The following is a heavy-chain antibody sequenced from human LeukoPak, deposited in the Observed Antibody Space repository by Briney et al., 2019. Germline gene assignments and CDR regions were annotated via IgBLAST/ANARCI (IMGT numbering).Heavy chain of an antibody. V-gene: IGHV4-59*01. CDR1: GGSINNYY. J-gene: IGHJ4*02. CDR2: IYYSGST. D-gene: IGHD2-2*01. Sequence: SETLSLTCTVSGGSINNYYWSWIRQPPGKGLEWIGYIYYSGSTSYNPSLKGRVTMSVDTSKNQFSLKLSSVTAADTAVYYCARYDCVDTNCHYYFDYWGQGTLVTVSS. CDR3: ARYDCVDTNCHYYFDY.